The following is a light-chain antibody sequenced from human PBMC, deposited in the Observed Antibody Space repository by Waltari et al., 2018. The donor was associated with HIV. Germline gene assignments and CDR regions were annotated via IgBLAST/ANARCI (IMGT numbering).Light chain of an antibody. J-gene: IGLJ3*02. Sequence: QSALTQPASVSGSPGQSITISCTGTSSDVGGYSYVSWYQQHPVKAPKLMIYDVFKRPSGVSNRFSGSKSGNTASLTISGLQAEDEADYYCSSYTSSSSWVFGGGTKLTVL. CDR2: DVF. V-gene: IGLV2-14*01. CDR3: SSYTSSSSWV. CDR1: SSDVGGYSY.